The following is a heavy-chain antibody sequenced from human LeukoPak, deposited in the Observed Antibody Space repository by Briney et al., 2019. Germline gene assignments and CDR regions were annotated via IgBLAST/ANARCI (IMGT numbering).Heavy chain of an antibody. CDR3: ARGGIAAAWDY. V-gene: IGHV4-34*01. Sequence: SETLSLTCAVYGGSFSGYYWSWIRQPPGKGLEWIGEINHSGSTNYNPSLKSRVTISVGTSKNQFSLKLSSVTAAATAVYYCARGGIAAAWDYWGQGTLVTVSS. CDR1: GGSFSGYY. CDR2: INHSGST. D-gene: IGHD6-13*01. J-gene: IGHJ4*02.